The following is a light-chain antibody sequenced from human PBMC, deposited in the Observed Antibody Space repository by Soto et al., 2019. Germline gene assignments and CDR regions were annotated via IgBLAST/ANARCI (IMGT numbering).Light chain of an antibody. Sequence: QALLAQSSSLSGAPGQSVTISCPGNSKDVGNYNYVSWYQQHPGEVPKLIIFNVNNRPSGVSNRFSGSKSGNTASLTISGLQAEDEADYYCSSFTSSTTYVFGTGTKVTVL. CDR2: NVN. V-gene: IGLV2-14*01. CDR1: SKDVGNYNY. CDR3: SSFTSSTTYV. J-gene: IGLJ1*01.